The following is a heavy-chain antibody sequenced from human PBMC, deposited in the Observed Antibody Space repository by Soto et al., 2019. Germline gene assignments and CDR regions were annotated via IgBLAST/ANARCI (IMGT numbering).Heavy chain of an antibody. CDR2: MNPNSGNT. Sequence: QVQLVQSGAEVKKPGASVKVSCKASGYTFTSYDINWVRQATGQGLEWMGWMNPNSGNTGYAQKXQGKVTWTRNXXIXTXXMELSSLRSEDTAVYYCARGSSSHGSSLGYSGMDVWGQGTTVTVSS. CDR1: GYTFTSYD. D-gene: IGHD6-6*01. J-gene: IGHJ6*02. V-gene: IGHV1-8*01. CDR3: ARGSSSHGSSLGYSGMDV.